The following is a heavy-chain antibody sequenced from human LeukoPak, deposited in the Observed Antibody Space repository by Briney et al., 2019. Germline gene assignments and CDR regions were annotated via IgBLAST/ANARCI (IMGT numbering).Heavy chain of an antibody. CDR1: GGSFNGYY. CDR3: ARGPLTSSSVDY. CDR2: INHSGST. V-gene: IGHV4-34*01. J-gene: IGHJ4*02. D-gene: IGHD6-13*01. Sequence: SETLSLTCAVYGGSFNGYYWSWIRQTPGKGLEWIGEINHSGSTNYNPSLKSRVTISVDTSKNQFSLKLSSVTAADTAVYYCARGPLTSSSVDYWGQGTLVAVSS.